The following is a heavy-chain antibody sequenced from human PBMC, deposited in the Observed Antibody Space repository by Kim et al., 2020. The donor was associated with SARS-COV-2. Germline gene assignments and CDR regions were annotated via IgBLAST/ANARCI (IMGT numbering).Heavy chain of an antibody. J-gene: IGHJ6*01. CDR2: IDHSGAT. CDR3: ASWRYSLAPWDYFYCLDV. CDR1: GGSFSGVY. D-gene: IGHD5-12*01. V-gene: IGHV4-34*01. Sequence: SETLSLTCAVYGGSFSGVYWTYIRQSPTKGLEWIGDIDHSGATNYNPSLGSRVTMSVDTSKNQFSLRLRSVTRADTAVYYCASWRYSLAPWDYFYCLDV.